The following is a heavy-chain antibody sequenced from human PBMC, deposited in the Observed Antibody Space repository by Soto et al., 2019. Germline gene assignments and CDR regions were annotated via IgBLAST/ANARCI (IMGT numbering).Heavy chain of an antibody. V-gene: IGHV1-69*13. CDR1: GGTFSSYA. Sequence: SVKVSYKASGGTFSSYAIIWLRQAPGQGLEWMGGIIPIFGTANYAQKFQGRVTITADESTSTAYMELSSLRSEDTAVYYCAREWAELSSAVTITYPYGMDVWG. CDR2: IIPIFGTA. J-gene: IGHJ6*02. CDR3: AREWAELSSAVTITYPYGMDV. D-gene: IGHD3-16*01.